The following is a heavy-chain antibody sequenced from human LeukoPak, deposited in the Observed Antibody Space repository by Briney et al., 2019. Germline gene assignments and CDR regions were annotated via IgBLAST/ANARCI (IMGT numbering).Heavy chain of an antibody. CDR1: GFTVSSNY. D-gene: IGHD4-11*01. V-gene: IGHV3-66*01. CDR3: AKNHVTVPNGDWFGP. Sequence: GGSLRLSCAASGFTVSSNYMSWVRQAPGKGLEWVSVIYSGGSTYYADSVKGRFTISRDNSKNTLYLQMNSLRAEDTAVYYCAKNHVTVPNGDWFGPWGQGTLVTVSS. CDR2: IYSGGST. J-gene: IGHJ5*02.